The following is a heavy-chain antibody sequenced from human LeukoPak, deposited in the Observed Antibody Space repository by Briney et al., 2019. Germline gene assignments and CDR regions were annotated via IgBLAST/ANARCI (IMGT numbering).Heavy chain of an antibody. Sequence: PSETLSLTCTVSGGSISSSSYYWGWIRQPPGKGLEWIGSIYYSGSTYYNPSLKSRVTISVDTSKNQFSLKLSSVTAADTAVYYCARHTGRPAGYWGQGTLVTVSS. J-gene: IGHJ4*02. CDR3: ARHTGRPAGY. V-gene: IGHV4-39*01. D-gene: IGHD1-14*01. CDR1: GGSISSSSYY. CDR2: IYYSGST.